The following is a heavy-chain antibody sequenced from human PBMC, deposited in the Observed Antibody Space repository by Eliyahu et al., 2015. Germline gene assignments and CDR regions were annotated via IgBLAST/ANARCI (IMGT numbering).Heavy chain of an antibody. J-gene: IGHJ5*02. D-gene: IGHD3-3*02. V-gene: IGHV3-23*04. CDR2: IKAGGGGT. Sequence: EVQLVESGGGLVQPGGSLRLSCAXSGFIFSXXAMPWVRQVPGKGLEWVSGIKAGGGGTHQADSVKGRFAISRDNSNNMLYLQMNSLGVEDTAIYYCAKLTAYCRISDCFYGGQSGFDPWGHGTLVTVSS. CDR1: GFIFSXXA. CDR3: AKLTAYCRISDCFYGGQSGFDP.